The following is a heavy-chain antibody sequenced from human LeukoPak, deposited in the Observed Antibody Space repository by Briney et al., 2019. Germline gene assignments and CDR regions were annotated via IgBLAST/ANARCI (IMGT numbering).Heavy chain of an antibody. CDR3: AKDIRGYSSGWPWFDY. D-gene: IGHD2-15*01. Sequence: GGSLRLSCTVSGIIFSNYGMSWVRQAPGKGLEWVSGISGSGAKTYYADSVKGRFSISRDNSKNTVYLQVNSLGGEDTAVYYCAKDIRGYSSGWPWFDYWGQGTLVTVSA. J-gene: IGHJ4*02. V-gene: IGHV3-23*01. CDR1: GIIFSNYG. CDR2: ISGSGAKT.